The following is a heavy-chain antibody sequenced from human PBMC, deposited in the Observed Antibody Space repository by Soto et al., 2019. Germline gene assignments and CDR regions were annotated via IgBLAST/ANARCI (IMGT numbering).Heavy chain of an antibody. V-gene: IGHV3-30*18. CDR3: AKDIGSSSWYWSATLDY. CDR1: GFTFSSYG. CDR2: VSYDGSNK. J-gene: IGHJ4*02. D-gene: IGHD6-13*01. Sequence: QVQLVESGGGVVQPGRSLRLSCAASGFTFSSYGMHWVRQAPGKGLEWVAVVSYDGSNKYYADSVKGRVTISRENSKNTLYLQMNSLRAEDTAVYYCAKDIGSSSWYWSATLDYWGQGTLVTVSS.